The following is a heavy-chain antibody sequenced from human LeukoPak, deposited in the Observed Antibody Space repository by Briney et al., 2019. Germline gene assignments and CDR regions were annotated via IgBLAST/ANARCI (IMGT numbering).Heavy chain of an antibody. J-gene: IGHJ5*02. D-gene: IGHD4-17*01. V-gene: IGHV4-4*07. CDR3: ARDLFEYGDYYPLGWFDP. Sequence: PSETLSLTCTVSGGSISSYYWSWIRQPAGKGLEWIGRIYTSGSTNYNPSLKSRVTMSVDTSKNQFSLKLSSVTAADPAVYYCARDLFEYGDYYPLGWFDPWGQGTLVTVSS. CDR1: GGSISSYY. CDR2: IYTSGST.